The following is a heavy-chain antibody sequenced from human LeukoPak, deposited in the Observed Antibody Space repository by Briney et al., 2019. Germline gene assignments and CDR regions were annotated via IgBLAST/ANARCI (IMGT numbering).Heavy chain of an antibody. V-gene: IGHV1-3*01. Sequence: ASVKVSCKAFGYTFTSYAMHWVRQAPGQRLEWMGWINAGNGNTKYSQKFQGRVTITRDTSASTAYMELSSLRSEDTDVYYCARLLGASDAFDIWGQGTMVTVSS. CDR2: INAGNGNT. CDR3: ARLLGASDAFDI. D-gene: IGHD3-16*01. CDR1: GYTFTSYA. J-gene: IGHJ3*02.